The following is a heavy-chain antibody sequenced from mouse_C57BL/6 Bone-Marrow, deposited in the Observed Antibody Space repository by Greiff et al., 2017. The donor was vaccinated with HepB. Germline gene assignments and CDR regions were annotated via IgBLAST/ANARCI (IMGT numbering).Heavy chain of an antibody. D-gene: IGHD1-1*01. J-gene: IGHJ3*01. V-gene: IGHV1-5*01. CDR2: IYPGNSDT. CDR3: TRDYYYGSSPWFAC. CDR1: GYTFTSYW. Sequence: VQLQQSGTVLAKPGASVKMSCKTSGYTFTSYWMHWVKQRPGQGLEWIGAIYPGNSDTSYNQKFKGKAKLTAVTSASTAYMELSSLTNEDSAVYYCTRDYYYGSSPWFACWGQGTLVTVAA.